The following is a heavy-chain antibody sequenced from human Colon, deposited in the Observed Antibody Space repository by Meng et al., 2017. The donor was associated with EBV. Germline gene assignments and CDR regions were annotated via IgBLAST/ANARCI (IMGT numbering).Heavy chain of an antibody. D-gene: IGHD1-1*01. CDR2: INTNTANP. Sequence: QVQLVPSGSELKQPGAPAKVSCKASGYIFSTYAINWVRQAPGQGLEWMGWINTNTANPTYAQGFTGRFVFSLDTSVNTAYLQISNLKADDTAVYYCAREVESWFDPWGQGTLVTVAS. V-gene: IGHV7-4-1*02. J-gene: IGHJ5*02. CDR1: GYIFSTYA. CDR3: AREVESWFDP.